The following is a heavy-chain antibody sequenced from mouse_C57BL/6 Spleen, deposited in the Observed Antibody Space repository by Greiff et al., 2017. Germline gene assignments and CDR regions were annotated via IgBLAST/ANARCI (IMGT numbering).Heavy chain of an antibody. J-gene: IGHJ1*03. CDR3: ARDRATVVATRYFDV. CDR1: GYSITSGYY. Sequence: EVKLQQSGPGLVKPSQSLSLTCSVTGYSITSGYYWNWIRQFPGNKLEWMGYISYDGSNNYNPSLKNRISITRDTSKNQFFLKLNSVTTEDTATYYCARDRATVVATRYFDVWGTGTTVTVSS. CDR2: ISYDGSN. V-gene: IGHV3-6*01. D-gene: IGHD1-1*01.